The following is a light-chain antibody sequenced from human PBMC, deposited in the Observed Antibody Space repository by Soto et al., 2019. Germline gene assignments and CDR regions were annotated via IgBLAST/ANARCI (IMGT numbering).Light chain of an antibody. Sequence: QSALTQPRSLSGSPGQSVTISCTGTRDTIGTYNYVSWYQQHPGEAPKPIIYEVTKRPSGVPDRFSGSKSDNTASLTISGLQPEDEAEYYCCSFAGTVVFGSGPEVTVL. CDR2: EVT. CDR3: CSFAGTVV. J-gene: IGLJ1*01. CDR1: RDTIGTYNY. V-gene: IGLV2-11*01.